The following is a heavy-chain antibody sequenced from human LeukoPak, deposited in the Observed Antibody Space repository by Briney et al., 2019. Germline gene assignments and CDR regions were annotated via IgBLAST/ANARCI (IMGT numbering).Heavy chain of an antibody. D-gene: IGHD5-18*01. CDR2: INPNSGGT. J-gene: IGHJ4*02. Sequence: SVKVSCKASGYTFTGYYMHWVRQAPGQGLEWMGWINPNSGGTNYAQKFQGRVTMTRDTSISTAYMELSRLRSDDTAVYYCAGGYSYGYGYYFDYWGQGTLVTVSS. CDR1: GYTFTGYY. CDR3: AGGYSYGYGYYFDY. V-gene: IGHV1-2*02.